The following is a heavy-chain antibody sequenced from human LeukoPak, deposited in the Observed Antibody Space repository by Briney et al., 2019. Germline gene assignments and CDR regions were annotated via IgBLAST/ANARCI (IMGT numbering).Heavy chain of an antibody. V-gene: IGHV4-59*01. CDR1: GGSISSYY. CDR2: IYYSGSI. Sequence: SETLSLTCTVSGGSISSYYWSWIRQPPGKGLEWIGYIYYSGSINYNPSLKSRVTISVDTSKNQFSLKLSSVTAADTAVYYCARNTWIQLWLPRYYYYMDVWGKGTTVTVSS. J-gene: IGHJ6*03. CDR3: ARNTWIQLWLPRYYYYMDV. D-gene: IGHD5-18*01.